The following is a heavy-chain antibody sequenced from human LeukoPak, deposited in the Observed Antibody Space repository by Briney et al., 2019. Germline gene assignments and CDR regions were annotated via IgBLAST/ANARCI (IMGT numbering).Heavy chain of an antibody. CDR3: ATSNKYYDFWSGFPRYYYYYMDV. CDR1: GYTLTELS. Sequence: ASVKVSCKVSGYTLTELSMHWVRQALGKGLEWMGGFDHEDGETIYAQKFQGRVTMTEDTSTDTAYMELSSLRSEDTAVYYCATSNKYYDFWSGFPRYYYYYMDVWGKGTTVTVSS. D-gene: IGHD3-3*01. V-gene: IGHV1-24*01. CDR2: FDHEDGET. J-gene: IGHJ6*03.